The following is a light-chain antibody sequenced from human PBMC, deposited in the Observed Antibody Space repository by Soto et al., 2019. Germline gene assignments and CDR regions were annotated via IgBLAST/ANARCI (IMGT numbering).Light chain of an antibody. Sequence: QSALTQPASVSGSPGQSITISCTGTSSDVGTYNLVSWYQQHPGNAPKFMIYEVSKQPSGVSNRFSGYKSGNTDSLTISGLQAEAKAEYYCCSYAGNSTVLFGGGTKLTVL. CDR3: CSYAGNSTVL. CDR1: SSDVGTYNL. V-gene: IGLV2-23*02. J-gene: IGLJ2*01. CDR2: EVS.